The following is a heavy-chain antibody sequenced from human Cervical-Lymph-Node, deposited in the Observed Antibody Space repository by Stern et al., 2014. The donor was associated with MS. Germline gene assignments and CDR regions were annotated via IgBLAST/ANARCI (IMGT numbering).Heavy chain of an antibody. V-gene: IGHV1-18*01. CDR3: ARAAGILDF. D-gene: IGHD1-1*01. CDR1: GYTFTNYG. CDR2: ISPYSVNT. Sequence: QEQLVQSGDEVRKPGASVKVSCKASGYTFTNYGITWVRQAPGQGLEWMGWISPYSVNTNYEASLQGRLTMTTDTSTSTVYMELRSLRSDDAAVYYCARAAGILDFWGQGTLVIVSS. J-gene: IGHJ4*02.